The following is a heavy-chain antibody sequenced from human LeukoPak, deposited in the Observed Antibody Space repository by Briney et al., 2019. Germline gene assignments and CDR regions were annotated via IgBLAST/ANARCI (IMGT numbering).Heavy chain of an antibody. CDR2: ISGSGGST. CDR3: AKDYSSGSSFDY. V-gene: IGHV3-23*01. D-gene: IGHD3-10*01. Sequence: GGSLRLSCAASGFTFSSYSMSWVRQAPGKGLEWVSAISGSGGSTYYADSVKGRFTISRDNSKNTLYLQMNSLRAEDTAVYYCAKDYSSGSSFDYWGQGTLVTVSS. CDR1: GFTFSSYS. J-gene: IGHJ4*02.